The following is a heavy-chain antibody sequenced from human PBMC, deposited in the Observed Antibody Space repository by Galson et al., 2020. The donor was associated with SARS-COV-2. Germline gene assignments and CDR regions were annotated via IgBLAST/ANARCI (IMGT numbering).Heavy chain of an antibody. CDR3: ARGSSSAYNIFEY. Sequence: ASETLSLTCTVSGGSVNSGNYFWTWIRQPPGKGLEWIGYTYKSGSTNYHPSLKSRVTISEETSMNQFSLQLTSVTAADTAVYYCARGSSSAYNIFEYWGPGKLVIVSS. V-gene: IGHV4-61*01. D-gene: IGHD6-13*01. J-gene: IGHJ4*02. CDR1: GGSVNSGNYF. CDR2: TYKSGST.